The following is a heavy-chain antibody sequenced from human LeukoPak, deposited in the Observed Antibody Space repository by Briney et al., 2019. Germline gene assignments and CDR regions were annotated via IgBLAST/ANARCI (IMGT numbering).Heavy chain of an antibody. V-gene: IGHV4-38-2*01. D-gene: IGHD2-21*01. CDR1: GYSISSGYY. J-gene: IGHJ4*02. CDR3: ARGEYYFDY. CDR2: IYHSGST. Sequence: PSETLSLTCAVSGYSISSGYYWGWIRQPPGKGLEWIGSIYHSGSTYYNPSLKSRVTISVDTSKNQISLKLSSVTAADTAVYYCARGEYYFDYWGQGTLVTVSS.